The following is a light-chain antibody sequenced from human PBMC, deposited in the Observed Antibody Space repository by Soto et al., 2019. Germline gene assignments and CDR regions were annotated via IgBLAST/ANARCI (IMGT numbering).Light chain of an antibody. V-gene: IGKV3-11*01. CDR2: DTS. J-gene: IGKJ5*01. Sequence: EIVLTQSLGTLSFSPLERATLSCRASQSVSNFLAWYQQKPGQAPRLLIYDTSNRATGIPARFSGSGSGTDFTLTINNLDPEDFAVYYCQQRSNWPINFGQGTRLEIK. CDR1: QSVSNF. CDR3: QQRSNWPIN.